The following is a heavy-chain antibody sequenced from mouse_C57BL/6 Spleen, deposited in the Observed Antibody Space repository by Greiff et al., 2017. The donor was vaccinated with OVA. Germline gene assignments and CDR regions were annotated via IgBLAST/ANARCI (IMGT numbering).Heavy chain of an antibody. Sequence: EVKLVESGGDLVKPGGSLKLSCAASGFTFSSYDMSWVRQTPDKRLEWVATISSGGSYTYYPDSVKGRFTISRDNAKNTLYLQMSSLKSEDTAMYYCARHGSYFDYWGQGTTLTVSS. CDR2: ISSGGSYT. CDR3: ARHGSYFDY. V-gene: IGHV5-6*01. J-gene: IGHJ2*01. CDR1: GFTFSSYD.